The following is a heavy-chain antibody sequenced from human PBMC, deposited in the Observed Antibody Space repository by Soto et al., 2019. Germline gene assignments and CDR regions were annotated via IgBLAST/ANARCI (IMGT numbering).Heavy chain of an antibody. CDR3: ARVGVTGTSPYYYGMDV. D-gene: IGHD1-20*01. V-gene: IGHV1-18*04. J-gene: IGHJ6*02. CDR2: ISAYNGNT. CDR1: GYTFTSYG. Sequence: VASVKVSCKASGYTFTSYGISWVRQAPGQGLEWMGWISAYNGNTNYAQKLQGRVTMTTDTSTSTAYMELRSLRSDDTAVYYCARVGVTGTSPYYYGMDVWGQGTTVTVSS.